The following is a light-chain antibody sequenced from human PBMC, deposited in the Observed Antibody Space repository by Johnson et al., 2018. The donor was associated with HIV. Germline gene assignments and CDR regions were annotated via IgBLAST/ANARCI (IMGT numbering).Light chain of an antibody. CDR2: END. CDR3: GTWDNSLSAV. CDR1: TSNIGNNY. Sequence: QAVLTQPPSVSAAPGQKVTISCSGSTSNIGNNYVSWYQQLPGTAPRLLIYENDKRPSGIPVRFSGSKSGTSATLGITGLQTGDEADYYCGTWDNSLSAVFGTGTKVSVL. V-gene: IGLV1-51*02. J-gene: IGLJ1*01.